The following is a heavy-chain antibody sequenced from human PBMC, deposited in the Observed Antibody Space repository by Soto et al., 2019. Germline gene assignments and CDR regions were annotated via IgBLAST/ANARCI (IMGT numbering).Heavy chain of an antibody. V-gene: IGHV1-69*02. Sequence: QVQLVQSGAEVKKPGSSVKVSCKASGGTFSSYTISWVRQAPGQGLEWMGRIIPIRGIANYAQKFQGRVTITADKSTSTAYMELSSLRSEDTAVYYCARLPPYCSGGSCYSSEDWFDPWGQGTLVTVSS. CDR2: IIPIRGIA. CDR3: ARLPPYCSGGSCYSSEDWFDP. D-gene: IGHD2-15*01. J-gene: IGHJ5*02. CDR1: GGTFSSYT.